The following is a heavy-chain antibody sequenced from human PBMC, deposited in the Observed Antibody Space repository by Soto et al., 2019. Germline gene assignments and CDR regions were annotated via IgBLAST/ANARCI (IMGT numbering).Heavy chain of an antibody. J-gene: IGHJ5*02. D-gene: IGHD6-19*01. CDR3: ARRHLAVAVSPWFDP. CDR2: IDSSGEK. V-gene: IGHV2-26*01. CDR1: GLSITDSEMG. Sequence: QVTLKESGPVLVKPTEPLTLRCTVSGLSITDSEMGVSWIRQPPGQPLEWLAHIDSSGEKSYRTFLKSRLAISKDTSKSRIVLTMTNMDPADTATYYCARRHLAVAVSPWFDPWGQGIPVTVSS.